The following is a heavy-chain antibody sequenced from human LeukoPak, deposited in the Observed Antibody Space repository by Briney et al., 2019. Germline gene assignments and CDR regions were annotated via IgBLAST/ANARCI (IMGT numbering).Heavy chain of an antibody. Sequence: ASVKVSCKASGYTFTSYGISWVRQAPGQGLEWMGWISAYNGNTNYAQKLQGRVTMTTDTSTSTAYMELRSLRSDDTAVYYCARDAWAGSSWYYFDYWGQGTLVTVSS. J-gene: IGHJ4*02. CDR2: ISAYNGNT. D-gene: IGHD6-13*01. CDR3: ARDAWAGSSWYYFDY. CDR1: GYTFTSYG. V-gene: IGHV1-18*01.